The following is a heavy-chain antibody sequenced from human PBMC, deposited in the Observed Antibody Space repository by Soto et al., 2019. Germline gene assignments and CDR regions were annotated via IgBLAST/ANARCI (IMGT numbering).Heavy chain of an antibody. D-gene: IGHD3-16*02. CDR2: IYYSGST. CDR1: GGSISSSSYY. V-gene: IGHV4-39*07. CDR3: ARDIADDTFGGVIVRDY. Sequence: SETLSLTCTVSGGSISSSSYYWGWIRQPPGKGLEWIGSIYYSGSTYYNPSLKSRVTISVDTSKNQFSLKLSSVTAADTAVYYCARDIADDTFGGVIVRDYWGQGTLVTVSS. J-gene: IGHJ4*02.